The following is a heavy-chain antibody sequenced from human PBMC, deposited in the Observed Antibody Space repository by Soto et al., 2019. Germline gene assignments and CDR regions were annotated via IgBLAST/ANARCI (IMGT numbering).Heavy chain of an antibody. Sequence: QLQLQESGPGLVKPSETLSLTCTVSGGSISSSSYYWGWIRQPPGKGLEWIGSIYYSGSTYYNPSLKSRVTISVDTSKNQFSLKLSSVTAADTAVYYCAVQGPGAFGGVIAHFDYWGQGTLVTVSS. D-gene: IGHD3-16*02. CDR2: IYYSGST. CDR3: AVQGPGAFGGVIAHFDY. J-gene: IGHJ4*02. CDR1: GGSISSSSYY. V-gene: IGHV4-39*01.